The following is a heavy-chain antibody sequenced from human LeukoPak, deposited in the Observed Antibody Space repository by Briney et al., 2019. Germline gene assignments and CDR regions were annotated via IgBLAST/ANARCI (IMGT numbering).Heavy chain of an antibody. J-gene: IGHJ4*02. CDR1: GFTFSSYW. V-gene: IGHV3-7*01. D-gene: IGHD1-26*01. Sequence: QSGGSLRLSCAASGFTFSSYWMSWVRQAPGKGLEWVANVKQDGSEKYYVDSVKGRFTISRDNAKNSLYLQMNSLRAEDTAVYYCARGSTTRELLPDYWGQGTLVTVSS. CDR2: VKQDGSEK. CDR3: ARGSTTRELLPDY.